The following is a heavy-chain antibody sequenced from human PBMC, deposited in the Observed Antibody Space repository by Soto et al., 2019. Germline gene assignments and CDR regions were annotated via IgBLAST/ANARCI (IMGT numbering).Heavy chain of an antibody. D-gene: IGHD1-7*01. J-gene: IGHJ4*02. CDR3: AKDMAYNWNYPYFDY. Sequence: PGGSLRLSCAASGFTFSSYAMGWVRQAPGKGLEWVSAISGSGGSTYYADSVKGRFTISRDNSKNSLYLQMNSLRAEDTALYYCAKDMAYNWNYPYFDYWGQGTLVTVSS. CDR2: ISGSGGST. CDR1: GFTFSSYA. V-gene: IGHV3-23*01.